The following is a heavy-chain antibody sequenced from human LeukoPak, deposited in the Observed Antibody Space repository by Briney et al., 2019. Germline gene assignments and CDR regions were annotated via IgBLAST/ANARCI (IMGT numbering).Heavy chain of an antibody. D-gene: IGHD6-19*01. V-gene: IGHV3-48*03. CDR2: ISSSGSTI. J-gene: IGHJ4*02. CDR3: ARPQDASGWYYYFDY. CDR1: GFTFSSYE. Sequence: PGGSQRLSCAASGFTFSSYEMNWVRQAPGKGLEWVSYISSSGSTIHYADSVKGRFTISRDNAKNSLYLQMNSLRAEDTAVYYCARPQDASGWYYYFDYWGQGTLVTVSS.